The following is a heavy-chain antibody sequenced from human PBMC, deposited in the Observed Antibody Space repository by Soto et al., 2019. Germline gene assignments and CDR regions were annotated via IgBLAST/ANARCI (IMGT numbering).Heavy chain of an antibody. CDR3: AGGGVRGVITRTRDYYGMDV. Sequence: PGESLKISCKGSGYSFTSYWIGWERQMPGKGLEWMGIIYPGDSDTRYSPSFQGQVTISADKSISTAYLQWSSLKASDTAMYYCAGGGVRGVITRTRDYYGMDVWGQGTTVTVSS. CDR2: IYPGDSDT. CDR1: GYSFTSYW. J-gene: IGHJ6*02. V-gene: IGHV5-51*01. D-gene: IGHD3-10*01.